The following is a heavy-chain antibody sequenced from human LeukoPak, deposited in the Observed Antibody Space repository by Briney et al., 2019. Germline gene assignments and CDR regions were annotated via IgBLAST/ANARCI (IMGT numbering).Heavy chain of an antibody. CDR1: GGSISSYY. V-gene: IGHV4-59*01. Sequence: SETLSLTCTVSGGSISSYYWSWIRQPPGKGLERIGYIYYSGSTDYNPSLKSRVTISVDTSKNQFSLKLSSVTAADTAVYYCARDSYGDYYFDYWGQGTLVTVSS. D-gene: IGHD4-17*01. J-gene: IGHJ4*02. CDR3: ARDSYGDYYFDY. CDR2: IYYSGST.